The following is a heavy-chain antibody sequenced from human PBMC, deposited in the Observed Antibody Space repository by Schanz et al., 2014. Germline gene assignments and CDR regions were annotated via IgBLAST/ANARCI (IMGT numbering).Heavy chain of an antibody. D-gene: IGHD1-7*01. CDR1: GGSFSGYW. V-gene: IGHV4-34*01. J-gene: IGHJ4*02. CDR2: VNHGGDT. CDR3: ATWSGTRLFHN. Sequence: QVQLQQWGAGLLKPSETLSLTCAFSGGSFSGYWWTWVRQSPGKGLEWIGEVNHGGDTNYNPSLKSGATLPVDMSKKHSSRRLSSVTAADTAAYYCATWSGTRLFHNWGQGTLVTVSS.